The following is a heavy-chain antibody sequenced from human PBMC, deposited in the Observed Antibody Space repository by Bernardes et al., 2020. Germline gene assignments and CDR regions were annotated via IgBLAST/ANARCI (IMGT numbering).Heavy chain of an antibody. CDR1: GFVFRDPF. CDR3: AGDPGDGSGPIDGFEI. V-gene: IGHV3-49*03. J-gene: IGHJ3*02. CDR2: SRDEAEGGTP. Sequence: GGSLRASCLTYGFVFRDPFMRWFRQAAGEGLEWVGHSRDEAEGGTPEDDASVQGRFTISRDDSYGVAYLQMNSVRAEDTASYFCAGDPGDGSGPIDGFEIWGQGTMVTVSS. D-gene: IGHD3-22*01.